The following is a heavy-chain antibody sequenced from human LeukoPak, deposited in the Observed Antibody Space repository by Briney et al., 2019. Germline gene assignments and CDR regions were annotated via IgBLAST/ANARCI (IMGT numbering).Heavy chain of an antibody. V-gene: IGHV3-23*01. CDR2: ISDSGGST. CDR1: GFTFSNYA. CDR3: VKDLGRDLLRWFDP. D-gene: IGHD1-26*01. Sequence: GGSLRLSCAASGFTFSNYAMSWVRQAPENGLEWVSTISDSGGSTYYADSVKGRFTISRDNSKNTLYLQMNSLRAEDTAIYYCVKDLGRDLLRWFDPWGQGTLVTVSS. J-gene: IGHJ5*02.